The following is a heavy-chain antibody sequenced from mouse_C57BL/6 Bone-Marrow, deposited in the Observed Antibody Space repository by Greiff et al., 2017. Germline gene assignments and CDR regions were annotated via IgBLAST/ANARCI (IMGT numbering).Heavy chain of an antibody. CDR3: ARGLLITTVVADWYFDV. V-gene: IGHV1-75*01. CDR2: IFPGSGST. D-gene: IGHD1-1*01. J-gene: IGHJ1*03. Sequence: QVQLQQSGPELVKPGASVKISCKASGYTFTDYYINWVKQRPGQGLEWIGWIFPGSGSTYYNEKFKGKATLTVDKSSSTAYMLLSSLTSEDSAVYFCARGLLITTVVADWYFDVWGTGTTVTVSS. CDR1: GYTFTDYY.